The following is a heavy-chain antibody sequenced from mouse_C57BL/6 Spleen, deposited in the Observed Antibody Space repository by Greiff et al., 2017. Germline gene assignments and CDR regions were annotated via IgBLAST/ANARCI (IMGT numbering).Heavy chain of an antibody. CDR1: GYTFTSYW. D-gene: IGHD2-5*01. Sequence: QVQLQQPGAELVMPGASVKLSCKASGYTFTSYWMHWVKQRPGQGLEWIGEIDPSDSYTNYNQKFKGKSPLTVDKSSSTAYMQLSSLTSEDSAVYYCAREGDSNYRAMDYWGQGTSVTVSS. CDR3: AREGDSNYRAMDY. CDR2: IDPSDSYT. J-gene: IGHJ4*01. V-gene: IGHV1-69*01.